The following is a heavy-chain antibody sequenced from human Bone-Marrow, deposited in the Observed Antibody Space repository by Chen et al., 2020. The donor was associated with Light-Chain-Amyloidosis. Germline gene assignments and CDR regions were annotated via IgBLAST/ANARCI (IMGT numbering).Heavy chain of an antibody. CDR2: ISTTGST. V-gene: IGHV4-61*02. Sequence: QVQLQESGPRLVKPSQTLSLTCTVSVASISSGPYYWSWIRQPAGEGLEWIGRISTTGSTSYIPSLKSRVTISVDTSKNHFSLELNSVTAADTAFYFCARDRDDRETFDIWGQGTMVTVSS. CDR1: VASISSGPYY. J-gene: IGHJ3*02. D-gene: IGHD3-10*02. CDR3: ARDRDDRETFDI.